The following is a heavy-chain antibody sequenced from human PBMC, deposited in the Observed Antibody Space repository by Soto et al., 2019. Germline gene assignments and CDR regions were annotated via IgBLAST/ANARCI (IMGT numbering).Heavy chain of an antibody. D-gene: IGHD3-10*01. CDR2: INHSGST. CDR3: ASRGSGSYYRSPNWFDP. CDR1: GGSFSGYY. V-gene: IGHV4-34*01. Sequence: SETLSLTCAVYGGSFSGYYWSWIRQPPGKGLEWIGEINHSGSTNYNPSLKSRVTISVDTSKNQFSLKLSSVTAADTAVYYCASRGSGSYYRSPNWFDPLGQGTLVTVSS. J-gene: IGHJ5*02.